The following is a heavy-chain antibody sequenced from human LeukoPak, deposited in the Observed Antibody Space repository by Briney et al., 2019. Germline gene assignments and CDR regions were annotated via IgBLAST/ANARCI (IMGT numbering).Heavy chain of an antibody. CDR1: GFTFSTYS. J-gene: IGHJ4*02. D-gene: IGHD6-13*01. V-gene: IGHV3-21*01. Sequence: GGSLRLSCAASGFTFSTYSMNWVRQAPGKGLEWVSSISSGSTYKYYADSVKGRFTISRDNAKNSLYLQMNSLRAEDTAVYYCARGPKYIATTAGPNSFDYWGQGTPVTVSS. CDR3: ARGPKYIATTAGPNSFDY. CDR2: ISSGSTYK.